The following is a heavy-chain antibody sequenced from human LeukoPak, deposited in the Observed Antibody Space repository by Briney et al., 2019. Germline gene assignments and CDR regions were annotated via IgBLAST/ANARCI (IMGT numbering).Heavy chain of an antibody. CDR1: GDSITRRSDY. D-gene: IGHD1-26*01. V-gene: IGHV4-39*01. CDR2: IYYSGST. CDR3: ARNESVLGTTGLNDFFDD. J-gene: IGHJ4*02. Sequence: SETLSLTCTVTGDSITRRSDYWGWVRQPPGKGLEWIGSIYYSGSTYYNPSFKSRVTMSVDTSRNQFSLQLSYVTAADTAVYYCARNESVLGTTGLNDFFDDWGQGSLVTVSS.